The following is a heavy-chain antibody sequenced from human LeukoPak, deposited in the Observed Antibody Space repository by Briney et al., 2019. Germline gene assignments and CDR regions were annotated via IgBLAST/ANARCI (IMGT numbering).Heavy chain of an antibody. CDR3: ARAPTPSITIPYCMDV. V-gene: IGHV4-38-2*02. CDR2: IYHSGST. D-gene: IGHD3-3*01. CDR1: GYSISSGYY. J-gene: IGHJ6*03. Sequence: SETLSLTCTLYGYSISSGYYWGWIRQPPGKGLEWIGSIYHSGSTYYNPSLKSRVTISVGTSKNQFSLKLSSVTAADTAVYYCARAPTPSITIPYCMDVWGKGTTVTVSS.